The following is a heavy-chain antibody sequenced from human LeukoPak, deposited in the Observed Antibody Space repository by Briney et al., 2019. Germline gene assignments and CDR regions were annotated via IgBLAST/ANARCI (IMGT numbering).Heavy chain of an antibody. V-gene: IGHV1-69-2*01. CDR3: ATGKEMATIT. J-gene: IGHJ4*02. Sequence: ASVKVSCKVSGYTFTDYYMHGVQQAPGKGLEWMGLVDPEDGETIYAEKFQGRVTITADTSTDTAYMELSSLRSEDTAVYYCATGKEMATITWGQGTLVTVSS. CDR1: GYTFTDYY. D-gene: IGHD5-24*01. CDR2: VDPEDGET.